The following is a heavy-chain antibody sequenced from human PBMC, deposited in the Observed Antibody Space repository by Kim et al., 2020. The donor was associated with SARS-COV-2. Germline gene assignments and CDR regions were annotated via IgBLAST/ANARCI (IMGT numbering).Heavy chain of an antibody. Sequence: GSLRLSCGGSGFTFSNYGMHWVRQAPGKGLESVGVISKDGSEKFYADSAKGRFTISRDNSKNTLYVEMNSLRGEDTAVYYCARDRGDGYNSIDYWGQGTLVIVSS. V-gene: IGHV3-30*03. D-gene: IGHD2-21*02. CDR2: ISKDGSEK. J-gene: IGHJ4*02. CDR3: ARDRGDGYNSIDY. CDR1: GFTFSNYG.